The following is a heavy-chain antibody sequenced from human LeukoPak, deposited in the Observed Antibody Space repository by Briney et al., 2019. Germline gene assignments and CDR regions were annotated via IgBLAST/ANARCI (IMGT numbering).Heavy chain of an antibody. CDR1: GFTFSSYA. D-gene: IGHD3-22*01. V-gene: IGHV3-23*01. Sequence: GGSLRLSCAASGFTFSSYAMSWVRQAPGKGLEWVSAISGSGGSTYYADSVKGRFTISRDNSKNTLYLQMNSLRAEDTAVYYCAKEGGRYYDSSGYFDYWGQGTLVTVSS. CDR2: ISGSGGST. J-gene: IGHJ4*02. CDR3: AKEGGRYYDSSGYFDY.